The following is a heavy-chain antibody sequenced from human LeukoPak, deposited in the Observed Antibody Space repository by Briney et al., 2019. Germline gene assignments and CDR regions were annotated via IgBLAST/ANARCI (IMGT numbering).Heavy chain of an antibody. Sequence: SETLSLTCTVSGDSISSYYWNWIRQPAGKRLEWIGRIYTSGSTNYNPSLKSRLTMSFDTFKNQFSLNLSSVTVADTAVYYCARDSPTLLAQYYFDFWGRETLVTVSS. CDR3: ARDSPTLLAQYYFDF. J-gene: IGHJ4*02. V-gene: IGHV4-4*07. CDR1: GDSISSYY. D-gene: IGHD3-3*01. CDR2: IYTSGST.